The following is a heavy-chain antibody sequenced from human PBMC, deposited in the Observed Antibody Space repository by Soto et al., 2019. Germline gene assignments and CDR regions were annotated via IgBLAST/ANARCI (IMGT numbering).Heavy chain of an antibody. CDR1: GFTFSSYW. V-gene: IGHV3-7*03. CDR3: ARTDDFWSGYSYYYGMDV. Sequence: GGSLRLSCAASGFTFSSYWMSWVRQAPGKGLEWVANIKQDGSEKYYVDSVKGRFTIARDNAKKSLYLQMNSLRAEDTAVYYCARTDDFWSGYSYYYGMDVWGQGTTVTVSS. CDR2: IKQDGSEK. D-gene: IGHD3-3*01. J-gene: IGHJ6*02.